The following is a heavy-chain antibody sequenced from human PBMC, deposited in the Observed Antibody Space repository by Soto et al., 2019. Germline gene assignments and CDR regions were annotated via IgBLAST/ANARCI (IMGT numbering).Heavy chain of an antibody. CDR1: GVSISSSTHF. Sequence: SETLSLTCTVSGVSISSSTHFWGWIRQPPGKGLEWIGTIYHSGNTYYNPSLVSRVTISLDTSKYQFSLKLSSVTAADTAVYYCARVEVSSCSGSNCYSASFDYWGQGTLVTVS. CDR3: ARVEVSSCSGSNCYSASFDY. D-gene: IGHD2-15*01. CDR2: IYHSGNT. V-gene: IGHV4-39*01. J-gene: IGHJ4*02.